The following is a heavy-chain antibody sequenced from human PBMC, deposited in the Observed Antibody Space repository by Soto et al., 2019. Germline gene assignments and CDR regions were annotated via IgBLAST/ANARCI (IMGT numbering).Heavy chain of an antibody. CDR3: ANYNYYDASGPS. D-gene: IGHD3-22*01. CDR1: GFTFSSYA. Sequence: EGQLLESGGGLVQPGGSLRLSCAASGFTFSSYAMSWVRQAPGKGLEWVSAISGSGGNTYYADSVKGRFTISRDNSKNPLYLQMNSLRAEDTAVYYCANYNYYDASGPSWGQGTLVTVSS. J-gene: IGHJ5*02. V-gene: IGHV3-23*01. CDR2: ISGSGGNT.